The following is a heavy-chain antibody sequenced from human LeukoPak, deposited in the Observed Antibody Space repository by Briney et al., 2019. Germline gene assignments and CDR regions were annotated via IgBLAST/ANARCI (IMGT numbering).Heavy chain of an antibody. CDR3: ARAEIGYQPADS. V-gene: IGHV4-39*07. CDR2: IYYSGST. D-gene: IGHD2-2*01. J-gene: IGHJ4*02. Sequence: PSETLSLTCTVSGGSIRSSTDYWGWIRQPPGKELEWIGSIYYSGSTYYNPSLKSRVTISVDTSKNQFSVKLSSVTAADTAVYFCARAEIGYQPADSWGQGTLVTVSS. CDR1: GGSIRSSTDY.